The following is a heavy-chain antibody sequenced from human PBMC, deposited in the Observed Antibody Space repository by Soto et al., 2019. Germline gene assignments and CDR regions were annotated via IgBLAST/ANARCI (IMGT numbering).Heavy chain of an antibody. J-gene: IGHJ6*02. V-gene: IGHV4-61*01. D-gene: IGHD3-3*01. CDR1: GGSVSSGSYY. Sequence: SETLSLTCTVSGGSVSSGSYYWSWIRQPPGKGLEWIGYIYYSGSTNYNPSLKSRVTISVDTSKNQFSLKLSSVTAADTAVYYCARDRTYYDFWSGYPPIPHYYYYGMDVWGQGTTVTVSS. CDR3: ARDRTYYDFWSGYPPIPHYYYYGMDV. CDR2: IYYSGST.